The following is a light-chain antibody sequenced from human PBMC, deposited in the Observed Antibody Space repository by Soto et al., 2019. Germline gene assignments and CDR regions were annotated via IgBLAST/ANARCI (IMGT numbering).Light chain of an antibody. J-gene: IGLJ1*01. CDR3: SSYTSSSTYV. V-gene: IGLV2-14*01. Sequence: QSALTQPASVSGSPGQSITISCTGTSSDVGNYNYVSRYQQHPGKAPKLMIYDVSNRPSGVSNRFSGSKSGITASLTISGLQAEDEADYYCSSYTSSSTYVFGTGTKLTVL. CDR1: SSDVGNYNY. CDR2: DVS.